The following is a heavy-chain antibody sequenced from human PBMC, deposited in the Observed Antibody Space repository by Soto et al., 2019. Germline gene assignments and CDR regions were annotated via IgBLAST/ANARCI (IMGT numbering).Heavy chain of an antibody. Sequence: PGGSLRLSCAASGFTFSSYAMSWVRQAPGKGLEWVSAISGSGGSTYYADSVKGRFTISRDNSKNTRYLQMNSLRAEDTAVYYCAKDVSGSYYYYYGMDVWGQGTTVTVSS. CDR3: AKDVSGSYYYYYGMDV. J-gene: IGHJ6*02. D-gene: IGHD1-26*01. V-gene: IGHV3-23*01. CDR2: ISGSGGST. CDR1: GFTFSSYA.